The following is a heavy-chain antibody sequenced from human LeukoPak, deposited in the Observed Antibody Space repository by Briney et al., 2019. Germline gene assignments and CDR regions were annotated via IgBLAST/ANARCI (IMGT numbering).Heavy chain of an antibody. J-gene: IGHJ3*02. D-gene: IGHD6-6*01. CDR2: INHSGST. CDR3: ARGHRGIAARSGDAFDI. Sequence: SETLSLTCAVYGGSFSGYYWSWIRQPPGKGLEWIGEINHSGSTNYNPSLESRVTISVDTSKNQFSLKLSSVTAADTAVYYCARGHRGIAARSGDAFDIWGQGTMVTVSS. V-gene: IGHV4-34*01. CDR1: GGSFSGYY.